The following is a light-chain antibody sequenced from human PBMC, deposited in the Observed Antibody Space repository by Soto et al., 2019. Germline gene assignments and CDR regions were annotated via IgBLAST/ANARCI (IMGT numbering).Light chain of an antibody. Sequence: QSALTQPASVSGSPGQSITISCTGTSSYYVSWYQQHPGNAPKLMIYDVSYRPSGVSNRFSGSKSGNTASLTISGLQAEDEADYYCSSYTSSSTLEVFGGGTKLTVL. V-gene: IGLV2-14*01. CDR1: SSYY. J-gene: IGLJ3*02. CDR2: DVS. CDR3: SSYTSSSTLEV.